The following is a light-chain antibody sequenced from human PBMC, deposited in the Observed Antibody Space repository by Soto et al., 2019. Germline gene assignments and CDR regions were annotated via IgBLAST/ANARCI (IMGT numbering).Light chain of an antibody. J-gene: IGKJ1*01. Sequence: EIVLTQSPGTLSLSPGERATLSCRASQSVSSSYLARYQQKPGQAPRLLIYGASSRATGIPDRFSGSGSGTDFTLTISRLEAEDCAVYYCQQYGSSPRGTFGQGTKVEIK. CDR2: GAS. V-gene: IGKV3-20*01. CDR1: QSVSSSY. CDR3: QQYGSSPRGT.